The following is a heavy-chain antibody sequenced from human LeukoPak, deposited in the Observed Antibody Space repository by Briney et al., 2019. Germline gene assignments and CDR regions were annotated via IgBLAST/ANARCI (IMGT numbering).Heavy chain of an antibody. J-gene: IGHJ3*02. D-gene: IGHD2-2*03. CDR2: IYTSGST. Sequence: SETLSLTCTVSGGSISSYYWSWIRQPAGKGLEWIGRIYTSGSTNYNPSLKSRVTMSVDTSKNQFSLKLSSVTAADTAVYYCARMDIVVVPAAIAGAFDIWGQGTMVTVSS. CDR3: ARMDIVVVPAAIAGAFDI. V-gene: IGHV4-4*07. CDR1: GGSISSYY.